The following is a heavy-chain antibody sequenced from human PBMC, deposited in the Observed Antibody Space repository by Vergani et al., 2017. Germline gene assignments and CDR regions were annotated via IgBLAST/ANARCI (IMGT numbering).Heavy chain of an antibody. J-gene: IGHJ6*02. CDR2: IYPGDSYT. V-gene: IGHV5-51*01. D-gene: IGHD6-13*01. CDR3: ATSNSSSWSNYYYYYGMDV. CDR1: GYSFTSYW. Sequence: EVQLVQSGAEVKTPGESLKISCKGSGYSFTSYWIGWVRQMPGKGLVWMGIIYPGDSYTNYSPSFQGHVTISADKSISTAYLQWSSLKASDTAMYYCATSNSSSWSNYYYYYGMDVWGQGTTVTVSS.